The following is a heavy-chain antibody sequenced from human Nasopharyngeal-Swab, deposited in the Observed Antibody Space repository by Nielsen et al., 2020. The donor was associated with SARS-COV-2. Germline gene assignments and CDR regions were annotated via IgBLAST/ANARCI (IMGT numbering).Heavy chain of an antibody. Sequence: GESLKISCAASGLNFINAWMSWVRQAPGKGLECVGLIKNKADGGAALYAAPVKGRFTISRDDSENTLYLQMNSLKTEDTAVYYCTTDVGSIWYPHWGQGTLVTVSP. CDR1: GLNFINAW. J-gene: IGHJ4*02. CDR3: TTDVGSIWYPH. CDR2: IKNKADGGAA. D-gene: IGHD6-13*01. V-gene: IGHV3-15*01.